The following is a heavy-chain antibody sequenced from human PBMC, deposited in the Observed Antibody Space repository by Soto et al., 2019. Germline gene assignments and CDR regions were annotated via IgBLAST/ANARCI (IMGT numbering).Heavy chain of an antibody. CDR3: ARQFWAVTTGGYYFDY. CDR2: IYYSGST. D-gene: IGHD4-17*01. CDR1: GGSLSSSSYY. J-gene: IGHJ4*02. V-gene: IGHV4-39*01. Sequence: SETLSLTCTVSGGSLSSSSYYWGWIRQPPGKGLEWIGSIYYSGSTYYNPSLKSRVTISVDTSKNQFSLKLSSVTAADTAVYYCARQFWAVTTGGYYFDYWGQGTLVTVSS.